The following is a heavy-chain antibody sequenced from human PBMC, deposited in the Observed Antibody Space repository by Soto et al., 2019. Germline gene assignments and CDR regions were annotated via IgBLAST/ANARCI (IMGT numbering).Heavy chain of an antibody. D-gene: IGHD3-22*01. V-gene: IGHV5-51*01. CDR1: GYSFTSYW. J-gene: IGHJ6*02. CDR3: ASSYYDSSGYSRYYYGMDV. Sequence: PGESLKISCNGSGYSFTSYWIGWVRQMPGKGLEWMGIIYPGDSDTRYSPSFQGQVTISADKSISTAYLQWSSLKASDTAMYYCASSYYDSSGYSRYYYGMDVWGQGTTVTVSS. CDR2: IYPGDSDT.